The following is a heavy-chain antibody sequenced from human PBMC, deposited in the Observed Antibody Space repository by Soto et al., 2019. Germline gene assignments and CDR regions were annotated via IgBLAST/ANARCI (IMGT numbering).Heavy chain of an antibody. CDR2: INYRGST. CDR3: ARGDVYSGYNY. CDR1: GGSISSYY. D-gene: IGHD5-12*01. Sequence: PSETLSLTCTISGGSISSYYWSWIRQPPGKGLEWIGEINYRGSTNYNPSLKTRVTISVDTSKNQFSLKLSSVTAADTAVYYCARGDVYSGYNYWGQGALVTVSS. V-gene: IGHV4-59*12. J-gene: IGHJ4*02.